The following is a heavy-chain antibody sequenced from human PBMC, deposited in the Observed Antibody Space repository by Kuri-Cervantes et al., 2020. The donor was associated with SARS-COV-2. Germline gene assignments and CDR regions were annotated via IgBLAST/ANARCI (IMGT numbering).Heavy chain of an antibody. D-gene: IGHD3-22*01. CDR2: IYYSGST. V-gene: IGHV4-39*01. J-gene: IGHJ4*02. CDR1: GGSISSSSYY. Sequence: ESLKISCTVSGGSISSSSYYWGWIRQPPGKGLEWIGSIYYSGSTVYNPSLKSRVTISVDTSKNQFSLKLSSVTAADTAVYYCASQAHYYDSSGYYYDYWGQGTLVTVSS. CDR3: ASQAHYYDSSGYYYDY.